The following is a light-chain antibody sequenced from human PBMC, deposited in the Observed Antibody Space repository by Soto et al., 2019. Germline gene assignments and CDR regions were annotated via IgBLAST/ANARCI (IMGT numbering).Light chain of an antibody. CDR3: PQSGSSFYT. Sequence: EIVLPQSPGTLSLSPGERATLSCRASQSVRSAYLAWYQQIPGQAPRLLIYGASSRATGIPDRFSGSGSGTDFTLTISGLEPEDFAVYYCPQSGSSFYTFGQGTKLEIK. CDR2: GAS. CDR1: QSVRSAY. J-gene: IGKJ2*01. V-gene: IGKV3-20*01.